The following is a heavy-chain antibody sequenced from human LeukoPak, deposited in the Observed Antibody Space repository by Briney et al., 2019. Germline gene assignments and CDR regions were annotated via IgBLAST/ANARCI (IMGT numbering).Heavy chain of an antibody. CDR2: LKSKTDGGTT. D-gene: IGHD4-11*01. CDR1: GCIFINAW. V-gene: IGHV3-15*01. Sequence: NPGGSLRHSCVAAGCIFINAWMSWVRQAPGKGLEWVGRLKSKTDGGTTDYVAPVKGRFTISRDDSKNTLYLQMNSLKTEDTAVYYRTSNDYITTYYYFDCWGQGTLVTVSS. J-gene: IGHJ4*02. CDR3: TSNDYITTYYYFDC.